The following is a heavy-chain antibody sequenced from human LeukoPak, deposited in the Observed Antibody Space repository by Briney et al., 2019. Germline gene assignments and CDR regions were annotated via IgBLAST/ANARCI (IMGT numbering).Heavy chain of an antibody. CDR3: ARRWYHFDY. V-gene: IGHV4-39*01. Sequence: SETLSLTCTVSGGSISSSSYYWGWIRQPPGKGLEWIGSIYYSGSTYYHPSLKSRVTISVDTSKNQFSLKLSSVTAADTAVYYCARRWYHFDYWGQGTLVTVSS. CDR1: GGSISSSSYY. J-gene: IGHJ4*02. CDR2: IYYSGST. D-gene: IGHD6-13*01.